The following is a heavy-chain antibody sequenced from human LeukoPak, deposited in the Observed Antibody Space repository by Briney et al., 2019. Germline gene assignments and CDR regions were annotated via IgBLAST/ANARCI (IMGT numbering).Heavy chain of an antibody. Sequence: PGGSLRLSCAASGFTFSSYAMSWVRQAPGKGLEWVSAISGSGGSTHYADSVKGRFTISRDNSKNTLYLQMNSLRAEDTAVYYCAKDLRIAVAGDPYYFDYWGQGTLVTVSS. CDR2: ISGSGGST. D-gene: IGHD6-19*01. J-gene: IGHJ4*02. CDR3: AKDLRIAVAGDPYYFDY. V-gene: IGHV3-23*01. CDR1: GFTFSSYA.